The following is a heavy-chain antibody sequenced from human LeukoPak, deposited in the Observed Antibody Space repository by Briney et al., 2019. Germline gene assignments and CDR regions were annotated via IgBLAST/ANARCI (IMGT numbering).Heavy chain of an antibody. V-gene: IGHV1-2*02. J-gene: IGHJ5*02. CDR2: INPNSGGT. CDR3: ASDERRDYYDSSGYYL. D-gene: IGHD3-22*01. Sequence: ASVKVSCKASGYTFTDYYMHWVRQAPGQGLEWMGWINPNSGGTNYAQKFQGRVAMTRDTSISTAYMELSRLRSDDTAVYYCASDERRDYYDSSGYYLWGQGTLVTVSS. CDR1: GYTFTDYY.